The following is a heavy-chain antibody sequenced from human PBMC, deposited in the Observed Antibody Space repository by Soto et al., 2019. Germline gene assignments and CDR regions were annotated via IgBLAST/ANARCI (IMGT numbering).Heavy chain of an antibody. D-gene: IGHD3-9*01. Sequence: QVQLQESGPGLVKPSQTLSLTCTVSGGSISSGDYYWSWIRQPPGKGLEWIGYIYYSGSTYYNPSLKCRVTISVDTSKNQFSLKLSSVTAADTAVYYCARDLYDILTGYFYYGMDVWGQGTTVTVSS. J-gene: IGHJ6*02. V-gene: IGHV4-30-4*01. CDR2: IYYSGST. CDR3: ARDLYDILTGYFYYGMDV. CDR1: GGSISSGDYY.